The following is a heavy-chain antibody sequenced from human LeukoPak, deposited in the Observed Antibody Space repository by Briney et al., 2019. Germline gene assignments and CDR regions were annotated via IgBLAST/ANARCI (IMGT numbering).Heavy chain of an antibody. Sequence: PSETLSLTCTVSGGSISSYYWSWIRQPPGKGLEWIGYIYYSGSTNYNPSLKSRVTISVDTSKNQFSLKLSSVTAADTAVYYCARLDCSSTSCWIDPWGQGTLVTVSS. CDR1: GGSISSYY. D-gene: IGHD2-2*01. J-gene: IGHJ5*02. CDR2: IYYSGST. V-gene: IGHV4-59*01. CDR3: ARLDCSSTSCWIDP.